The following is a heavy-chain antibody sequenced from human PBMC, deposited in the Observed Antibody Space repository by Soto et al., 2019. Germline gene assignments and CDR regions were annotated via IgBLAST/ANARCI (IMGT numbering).Heavy chain of an antibody. Sequence: SETLSLTCTVSGGSISSSSYYWGWIRQPPGKGLEWFGSIYYSGSTYYNPSLKSRVTISVDTSKNQFSLKLSSVTAADTAVYYCARHGALRFLEWLDYWGQGTLVTVSS. V-gene: IGHV4-39*01. CDR2: IYYSGST. CDR3: ARHGALRFLEWLDY. CDR1: GGSISSSSYY. D-gene: IGHD3-3*01. J-gene: IGHJ4*02.